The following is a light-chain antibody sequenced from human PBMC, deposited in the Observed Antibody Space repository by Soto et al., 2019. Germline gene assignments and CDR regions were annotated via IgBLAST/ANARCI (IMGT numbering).Light chain of an antibody. CDR1: NIGSKS. CDR3: QVWDSSSDHLYV. J-gene: IGLJ1*01. CDR2: DDS. Sequence: SYELTQPPSVSVAPGQTARITCGGINIGSKSVHWYQQKPGQAPVLVVYDDSDRPSGIPERSSGTNSGTPPALTISRVEAGDEADYDCQVWDSSSDHLYVFGTGSKVTV. V-gene: IGLV3-21*02.